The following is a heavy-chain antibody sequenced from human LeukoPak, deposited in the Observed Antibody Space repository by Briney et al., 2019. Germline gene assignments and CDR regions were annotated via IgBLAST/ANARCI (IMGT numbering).Heavy chain of an antibody. Sequence: GGSLRLSCAASGXTVSSNYMSWVRQAPGKGREWVSVIYSGGSTYYADSVKGRFTISRDNSKNTLYLQMNSLRAEDTAVYYCARLFVEFPYYFDYWGQGTLVTVSS. CDR2: IYSGGST. V-gene: IGHV3-53*01. D-gene: IGHD3-10*01. J-gene: IGHJ4*02. CDR3: ARLFVEFPYYFDY. CDR1: GXTVSSNY.